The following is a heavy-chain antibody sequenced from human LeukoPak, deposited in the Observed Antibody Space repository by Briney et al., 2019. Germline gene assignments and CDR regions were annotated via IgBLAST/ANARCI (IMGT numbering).Heavy chain of an antibody. CDR3: TRGAYAAGY. CDR1: GFTFGDYV. CDR2: IRSKGYGGTT. Sequence: PGGSLRLSCTASGFTFGDYVMSWVRQAPGKGMEWVGFIRSKGYGGTTEYAASVKGRFTISRDDSKSFAYLQINSLKSEDTGVYCCTRGAYAAGYWGQGTLVTVSS. V-gene: IGHV3-49*04. D-gene: IGHD4-17*01. J-gene: IGHJ4*02.